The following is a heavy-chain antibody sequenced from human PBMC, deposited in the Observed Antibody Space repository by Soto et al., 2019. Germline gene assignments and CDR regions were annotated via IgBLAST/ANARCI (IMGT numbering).Heavy chain of an antibody. CDR1: GGSFSGYY. CDR2: INHSGST. Sequence: SETLSLTCAVYGGSFSGYYWSWILQPPWKGLEWIGEINHSGSTNYNPSLKSRVTISVDTSKNQFSLKLSSVTAADTAVYYCARGRRSSWYSIHWFDPWGQGTLVTVSS. V-gene: IGHV4-34*01. D-gene: IGHD6-13*01. CDR3: ARGRRSSWYSIHWFDP. J-gene: IGHJ5*02.